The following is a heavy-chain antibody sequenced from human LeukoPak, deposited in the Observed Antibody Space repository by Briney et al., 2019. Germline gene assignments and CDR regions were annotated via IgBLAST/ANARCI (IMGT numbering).Heavy chain of an antibody. D-gene: IGHD6-19*01. Sequence: PGGSLRLSCAACGITFSRYGMHWVRQAPGKGLEWVAFIQYDGSNKYYADSVKGRFTISRDNSKNTLYLQMNSLKAEDTAVYYCAKDPKPQWLGWGAPAFWFDYWGQGTLVTVSS. CDR3: AKDPKPQWLGWGAPAFWFDY. J-gene: IGHJ4*02. CDR2: IQYDGSNK. CDR1: GITFSRYG. V-gene: IGHV3-30*02.